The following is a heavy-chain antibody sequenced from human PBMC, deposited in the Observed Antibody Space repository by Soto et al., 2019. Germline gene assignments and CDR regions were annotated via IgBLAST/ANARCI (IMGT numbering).Heavy chain of an antibody. D-gene: IGHD2-15*01. Sequence: ASVKVSCKASGYTFTSYGISWVRQAPGRGLEWMGWISAYNGNTNYAQKLQGRVTMTTDTSTSTAYMELRSLRSDDTAVYYCARDWAGYCSGGSCPPDAFDIWG. CDR3: ARDWAGYCSGGSCPPDAFDI. CDR2: ISAYNGNT. CDR1: GYTFTSYG. V-gene: IGHV1-18*01. J-gene: IGHJ3*02.